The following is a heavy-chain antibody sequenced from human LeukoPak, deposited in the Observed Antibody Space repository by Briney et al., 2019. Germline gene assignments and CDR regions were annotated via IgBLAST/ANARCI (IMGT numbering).Heavy chain of an antibody. V-gene: IGHV3-30*18. D-gene: IGHD6-19*01. Sequence: PGGSLRLSCAASGFTFSSYGMHWVRQAPGKGLEWVAVISYDGSNKYYADSVKGRFTISRDNSKNTLYLQMNSLRAEDTAVYYCAKSIAEAGTGDGMDVWGQGTTVTVSS. CDR1: GFTFSSYG. CDR2: ISYDGSNK. J-gene: IGHJ6*02. CDR3: AKSIAEAGTGDGMDV.